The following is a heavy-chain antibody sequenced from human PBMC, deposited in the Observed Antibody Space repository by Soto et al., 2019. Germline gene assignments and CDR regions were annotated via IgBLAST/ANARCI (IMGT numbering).Heavy chain of an antibody. CDR2: IYYSGST. V-gene: IGHV4-39*01. J-gene: IGHJ5*02. CDR1: GGSISSSSYY. CDR3: ERHVQWLVHRSWFDP. D-gene: IGHD6-19*01. Sequence: QLQLQESGPGLVKPSETLSLTCTVSGGSISSSSYYWGWIRQPPGKGLEWIGSIYYSGSTYYNPSLKSRVPISVDTSTGQFGLNLSSVTAADTAVYYCERHVQWLVHRSWFDPWGHGTLVTDS.